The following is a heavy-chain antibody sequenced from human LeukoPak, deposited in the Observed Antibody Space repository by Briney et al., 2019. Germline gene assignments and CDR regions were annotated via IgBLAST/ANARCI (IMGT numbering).Heavy chain of an antibody. CDR3: GRSVEGYCSGGSCYSYYYYMDL. D-gene: IGHD2-15*01. CDR1: GGSISSYY. CDR2: IYNSGTT. J-gene: IGHJ6*03. V-gene: IGHV4-59*01. Sequence: SETLSLTCTVYGGSISSYYWSWIRQPPGKGLEWVGYIYNSGTTNYNPSLKSRVTISGDTSKNHFSVKLSSETAADTAVYYCGRSVEGYCSGGSCYSYYYYMDLCGKGTTVTVSS.